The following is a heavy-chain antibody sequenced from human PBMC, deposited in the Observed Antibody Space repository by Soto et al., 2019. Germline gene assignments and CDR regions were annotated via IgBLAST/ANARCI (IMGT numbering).Heavy chain of an antibody. CDR2: ISGSGSNT. D-gene: IGHD1-26*01. J-gene: IGHJ4*02. CDR3: ARDRATFDY. CDR1: GFTFTSYA. Sequence: GALRLSCAASGFTFTSYAMSWVRLTPGKGLEWVSAISGSGSNTFYADSVRGRFTISRDNSKNTVFLQMNNLRAEDTAVYFCARDRATFDYWGQGTRVTVSS. V-gene: IGHV3-23*01.